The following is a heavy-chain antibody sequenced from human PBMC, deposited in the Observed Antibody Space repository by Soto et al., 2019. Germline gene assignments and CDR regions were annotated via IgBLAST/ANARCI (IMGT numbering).Heavy chain of an antibody. V-gene: IGHV4-4*02. Sequence: SETLSQTCTLACVSIFSTNSWSRVRTSPGKGLEWIGEIHPAGATNYNPSLKSRVTISIDMSKNQFSLRLSSVTAADTVVYYCARHLGYDSGSRYHHGFDIWGQGTMVT. CDR3: ARHLGYDSGSRYHHGFDI. J-gene: IGHJ3*02. D-gene: IGHD3-22*01. CDR1: CVSIFSTNS. CDR2: IHPAGAT.